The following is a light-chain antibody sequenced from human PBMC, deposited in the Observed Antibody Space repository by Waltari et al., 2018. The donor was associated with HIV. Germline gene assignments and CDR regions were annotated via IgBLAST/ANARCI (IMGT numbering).Light chain of an antibody. J-gene: IGLJ3*02. CDR3: SSVASTNPHLL. CDR2: EVT. CDR1: NSDVGSYNL. V-gene: IGLV2-23*02. Sequence: QSALTQPASASGSPGQSVTISCTGTNSDVGSYNLVSWYQQHPGIAPKVIIYEVTQRPSGVSSCFSGTKAGNTSPLAIARLQAEDAANYYSSSVASTNPHLLFGGGTKLTVL.